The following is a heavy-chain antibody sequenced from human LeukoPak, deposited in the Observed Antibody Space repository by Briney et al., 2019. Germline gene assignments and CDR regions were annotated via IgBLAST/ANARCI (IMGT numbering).Heavy chain of an antibody. D-gene: IGHD5-24*01. J-gene: IGHJ5*02. CDR2: IYSSGGT. CDR3: ARGSMAHEARFDP. V-gene: IGHV4-4*07. CDR1: GGSISSYY. Sequence: SETLSLTCTVSGGSISSYYWSWIRQPAGKGLEWIGRIYSSGGTDYNPSLKSRVTMSVDTSKKQFSLKLRSVTAADTAVYYCARGSMAHEARFDPWGQGTLVTVSS.